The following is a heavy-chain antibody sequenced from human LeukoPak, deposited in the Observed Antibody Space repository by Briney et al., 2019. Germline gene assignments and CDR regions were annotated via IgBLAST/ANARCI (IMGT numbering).Heavy chain of an antibody. CDR2: INPNSGGT. CDR1: GYTFTGYY. Sequence: ASVKVSCKASGYTFTGYYMHWVRQAPGQGLEWMGRINPNSGGTNYAQKFQGRVTMTRDTSISTAYMELSRLRSDDTAVYYCATTYRYSYGYIYFDYWGQGTLVTVSS. D-gene: IGHD5-18*01. V-gene: IGHV1-2*06. CDR3: ATTYRYSYGYIYFDY. J-gene: IGHJ4*02.